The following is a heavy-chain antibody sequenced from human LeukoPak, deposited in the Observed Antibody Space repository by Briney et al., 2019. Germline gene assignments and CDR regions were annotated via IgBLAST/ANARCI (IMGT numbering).Heavy chain of an antibody. V-gene: IGHV1-2*06. CDR2: INPNSGGT. CDR3: ARDHGD. J-gene: IGHJ4*02. Sequence: ASVTVSCKAYGYTFTDYDMHWVRQAPGQGLEWMGPINPNSGGTNYAQKIQGRVTMTRDTSISRAYMELSSLKSDDTAVYYCARDHGDWGQGTLVTVSS. CDR1: GYTFTDYD.